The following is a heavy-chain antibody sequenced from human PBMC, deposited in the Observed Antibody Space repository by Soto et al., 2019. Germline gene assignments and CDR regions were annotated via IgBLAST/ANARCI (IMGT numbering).Heavy chain of an antibody. J-gene: IGHJ4*02. CDR1: GGSVGSPTNY. V-gene: IGHV4-61*01. CDR2: ISHTGTT. Sequence: QVQLQESGPGLVKPSETLSLTCSVSGGSVGSPTNYWSWIRQPPGKGLEWIGYISHTGTTNYNPSLKSRVTISLETSKNEFSLRLTSVTAADTAVYFYAMGGNYRYFDYWGQGTLVVVSS. CDR3: AMGGNYRYFDY. D-gene: IGHD1-7*01.